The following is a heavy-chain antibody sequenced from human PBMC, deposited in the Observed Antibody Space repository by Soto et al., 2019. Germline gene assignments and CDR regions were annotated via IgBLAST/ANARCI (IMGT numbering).Heavy chain of an antibody. J-gene: IGHJ6*02. CDR2: IYPGDSDT. Sequence: PGESLKISCKGSGYSFTSYWIGWVRQMPGKGLEWMGIIYPGDSDTRYSPSFQGQVTISADKSISTAYLQWSSLKASDTAMYYCAVHYYDSSGYPPREPHYYYSGMDVWGQGTTVTVSS. CDR3: AVHYYDSSGYPPREPHYYYSGMDV. V-gene: IGHV5-51*01. D-gene: IGHD3-22*01. CDR1: GYSFTSYW.